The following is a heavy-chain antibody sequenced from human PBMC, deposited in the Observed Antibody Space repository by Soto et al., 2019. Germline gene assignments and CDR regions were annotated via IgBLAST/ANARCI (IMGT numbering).Heavy chain of an antibody. CDR1: GFTFSSYA. J-gene: IGHJ6*02. CDR2: ISSNGGST. CDR3: VKANLPGYDSSGYYYYYYYYYGMDV. D-gene: IGHD3-22*01. Sequence: GGSLTLSCSASGFTFSSYAMHWVRQAPGKGLDYVSAISSNGGSTYYADSVKGRFTISRDNSKNTLYLQMSSLRAEDTAVYYCVKANLPGYDSSGYYYYYYYYYGMDVWGQGT. V-gene: IGHV3-64D*06.